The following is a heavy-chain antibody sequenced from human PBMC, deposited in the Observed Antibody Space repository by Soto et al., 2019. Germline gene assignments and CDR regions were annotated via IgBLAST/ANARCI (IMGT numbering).Heavy chain of an antibody. Sequence: GGSLRLSCASSGFTFSSYAMSWVRQAPGKGLEWVSSISGSGGGTYYADSVKGRFTISRDNSKNTLYLQMNSLRSEDTAVYYCAREFGPYYYYGMDVWGQGTTVTVS. J-gene: IGHJ6*02. CDR1: GFTFSSYA. V-gene: IGHV3-23*01. CDR2: ISGSGGGT. D-gene: IGHD3-16*01. CDR3: AREFGPYYYYGMDV.